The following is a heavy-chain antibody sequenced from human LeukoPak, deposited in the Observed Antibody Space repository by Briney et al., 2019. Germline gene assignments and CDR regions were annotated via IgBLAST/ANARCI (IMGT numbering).Heavy chain of an antibody. D-gene: IGHD3-10*01. Sequence: GGSLRLSCAASGFTFSSYWMHWVRQAPGKGLVWVSRINSDGSSTSYADSVKGRFTISRDNAKNTLYLQMNSLRAEDTAMYYCARGALWFGESHFDYWGQGTLVTVSS. J-gene: IGHJ4*02. CDR1: GFTFSSYW. CDR2: INSDGSST. CDR3: ARGALWFGESHFDY. V-gene: IGHV3-74*01.